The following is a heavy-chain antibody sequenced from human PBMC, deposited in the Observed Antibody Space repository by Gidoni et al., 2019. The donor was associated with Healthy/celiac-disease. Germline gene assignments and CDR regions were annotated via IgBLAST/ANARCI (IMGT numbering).Heavy chain of an antibody. V-gene: IGHV4-59*08. Sequence: QVQLQESGPGLVKPSETLSLTCTVSGGSISRYYWSWIRQPPGKGLEWIGYIYYSGSTNYNPSLKSRVTISVDTSKNQFSLKLSSVTAADTAVYYCARHGGDTAAYEFDYWGQGTLVTVSS. CDR2: IYYSGST. D-gene: IGHD5-18*01. CDR1: GGSISRYY. CDR3: ARHGGDTAAYEFDY. J-gene: IGHJ4*02.